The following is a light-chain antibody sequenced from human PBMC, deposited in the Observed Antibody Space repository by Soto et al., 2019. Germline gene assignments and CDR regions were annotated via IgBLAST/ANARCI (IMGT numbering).Light chain of an antibody. CDR2: EVT. J-gene: IGLJ3*02. V-gene: IGLV2-8*01. CDR3: TSYVGNDIWV. Sequence: QSVLTQPPSASGSPGQSVTISCTGTSSDVGAYKYVSWYQQYPGKAPKLMIYEVTKRPSGVPDRFSGSKSGYTASLTVSGLQAEDEADYYCTSYVGNDIWVFGGGTKLTVL. CDR1: SSDVGAYKY.